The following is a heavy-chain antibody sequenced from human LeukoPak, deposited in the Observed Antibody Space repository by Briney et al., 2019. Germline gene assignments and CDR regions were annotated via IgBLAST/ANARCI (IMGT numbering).Heavy chain of an antibody. V-gene: IGHV4-4*07. CDR1: GGSISSYY. D-gene: IGHD3-9*01. CDR2: IYTSGST. Sequence: SETLSLTCTVSGGSISSYYWSWIRQPAGKGLEWIGRIYTSGSTNYNPSLKSRVTMSVDTSKNQFSLKLSSVTAADTAVRYCARENRYYDILTGYLYYFDYWGQGTLVTVSS. J-gene: IGHJ4*02. CDR3: ARENRYYDILTGYLYYFDY.